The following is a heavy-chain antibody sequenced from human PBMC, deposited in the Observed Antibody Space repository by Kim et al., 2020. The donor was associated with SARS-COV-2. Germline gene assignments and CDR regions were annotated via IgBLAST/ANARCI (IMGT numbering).Heavy chain of an antibody. Sequence: GGSLRLSCAASGFTFTKVWLSWVRQAPGKGLEWVGRIRSKADGGTADYAAPVKGRFTISRDDSKNTLYLQMNGLRAEDTAFYHCTTDYERIGGLCDGETCYPASLWGPGTLVNLSP. CDR1: GFTFTKVW. CDR2: IRSKADGGTA. CDR3: TTDYERIGGLCDGETCYPASL. D-gene: IGHD2-21*01. V-gene: IGHV3-15*01. J-gene: IGHJ1*01.